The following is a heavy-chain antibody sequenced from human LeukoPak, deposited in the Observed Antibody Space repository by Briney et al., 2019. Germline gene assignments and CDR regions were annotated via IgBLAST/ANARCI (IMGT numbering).Heavy chain of an antibody. CDR1: GFTFSSYS. D-gene: IGHD3-22*01. CDR3: AREKLHYNDTSGYRC. J-gene: IGHJ4*02. CDR2: ISSSSSYI. V-gene: IGHV3-21*01. Sequence: GGSLRLSCAASGFTFSSYSMNWVRQAPGKGLEWVSSISSSSSYIYYADSVKGRFTISRDNAKNSLYLQMNSLRAEDTAVYYCAREKLHYNDTSGYRCWGQGTLVTVSS.